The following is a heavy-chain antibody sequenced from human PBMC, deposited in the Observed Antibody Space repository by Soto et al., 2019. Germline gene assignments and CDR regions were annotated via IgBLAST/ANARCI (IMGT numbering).Heavy chain of an antibody. D-gene: IGHD4-17*01. V-gene: IGHV4-59*01. Sequence: QVQLQESGPGLVKPSETLSLTCTVSGGSISSYYWSWIRQPPGKGLEWIGDIYYSGRTNYNPSLKSRVTKSIDTSKNQISLKLTSVTAADTAVYYCARVNVDDYVACWFDPWGQGTLVTVSS. J-gene: IGHJ5*02. CDR2: IYYSGRT. CDR1: GGSISSYY. CDR3: ARVNVDDYVACWFDP.